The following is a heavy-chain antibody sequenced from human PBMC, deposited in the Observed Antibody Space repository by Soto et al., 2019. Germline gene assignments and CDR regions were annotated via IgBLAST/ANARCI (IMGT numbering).Heavy chain of an antibody. J-gene: IGHJ6*02. Sequence: ESLKIFWRCSGYSFTRYWIGWVRQMPGKGLEWMGIIYPGDSDTRYSPSFQGQVTISADKSISTAYLQWSSLKASDTAMYYCARQVAYYDSSGALNYGMDVWGQGTTVTFSS. CDR2: IYPGDSDT. D-gene: IGHD3-22*01. CDR3: ARQVAYYDSSGALNYGMDV. V-gene: IGHV5-51*01. CDR1: GYSFTRYW.